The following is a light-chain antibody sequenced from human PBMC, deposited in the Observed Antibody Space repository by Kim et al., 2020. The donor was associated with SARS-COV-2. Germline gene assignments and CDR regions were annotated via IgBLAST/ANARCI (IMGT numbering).Light chain of an antibody. V-gene: IGKV1-39*01. CDR1: QSIKSY. J-gene: IGKJ2*03. CDR3: HQSYMTPYS. Sequence: SASVGGSVTITCRASQSIKSYLNWYQQKPGTAPKLLIYAASSLQSGVPSRFSGSVSGTDFTLTISSLQTEDSATYYCHQSYMTPYSFGQGTKLEI. CDR2: AAS.